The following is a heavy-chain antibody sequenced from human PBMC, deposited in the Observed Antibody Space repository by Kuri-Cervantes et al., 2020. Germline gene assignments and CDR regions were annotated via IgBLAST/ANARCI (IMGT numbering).Heavy chain of an antibody. CDR2: ISYDGSNK. V-gene: IGHV3-30-3*02. CDR3: ANDPWTTASFDH. Sequence: GESLKISCAASGFTFSSYAMHWVRQAPGKGLEWVAVISYDGSNKYYADSVKGRFTISRDNSMNTLYLQMNSLRDDDSAVYYCANDPWTTASFDHWGQGTLVTVSS. J-gene: IGHJ4*02. CDR1: GFTFSSYA. D-gene: IGHD4-17*01.